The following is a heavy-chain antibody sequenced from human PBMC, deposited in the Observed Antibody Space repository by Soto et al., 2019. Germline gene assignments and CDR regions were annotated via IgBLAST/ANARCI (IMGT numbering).Heavy chain of an antibody. CDR3: ARLCGGSCYIDY. V-gene: IGHV5-10-1*01. D-gene: IGHD2-15*01. CDR1: GYSFSNYW. CDR2: IDPNDSYN. Sequence: EVQLVQSGAEVKKPGESLRISCKGSGYSFSNYWIIWVRQMPGKGLEGMGKIDPNDSYNNYSPSYQGHVTISADKSSSTAYLQWSSLKASDTAMYYCARLCGGSCYIDYWGQGPLVTVSS. J-gene: IGHJ4*02.